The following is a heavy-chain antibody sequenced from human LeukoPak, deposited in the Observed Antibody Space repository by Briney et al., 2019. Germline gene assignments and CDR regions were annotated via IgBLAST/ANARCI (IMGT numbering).Heavy chain of an antibody. D-gene: IGHD3-3*01. J-gene: IGHJ4*02. CDR2: ISGSGGST. CDR3: AKTIFGVVTLFDY. Sequence: GGSLRLSCAASGFTFSSYAMSWVRQAPGKGLEWVSAISGSGGSTYYADSVKGRFTISRDNSKDTLYLQMNSLRAEDTAVYYCAKTIFGVVTLFDYWGQGTLVTVSS. V-gene: IGHV3-23*01. CDR1: GFTFSSYA.